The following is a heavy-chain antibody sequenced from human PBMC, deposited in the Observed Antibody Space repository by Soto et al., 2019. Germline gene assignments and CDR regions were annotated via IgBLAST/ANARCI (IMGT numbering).Heavy chain of an antibody. J-gene: IGHJ4*02. CDR1: GFTFSMYW. CDR3: AKGILFGVVISYYFDY. V-gene: IGHV3-74*01. Sequence: PGGSLRLFCAASGFTFSMYWMHWVRQVPGKGPEWVSRINDDGISTNYADSVKGRFTISRDNSKNTLYLQMNSLRAEDTAVYYCAKGILFGVVISYYFDYWGQGTLVTVSS. CDR2: INDDGIST. D-gene: IGHD3-3*01.